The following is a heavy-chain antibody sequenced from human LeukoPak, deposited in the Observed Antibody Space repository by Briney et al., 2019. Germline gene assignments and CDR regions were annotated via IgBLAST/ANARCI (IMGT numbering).Heavy chain of an antibody. CDR3: AKGEELRTFDY. V-gene: IGHV3-23*01. CDR2: ISGSGGST. Sequence: PGGSLRLSCAASRYTFSSYAMSWVRQAPGKGLEWVSAISGSGGSTYYADSVKGRFTISRDNSKNTLYLQMKNLRAEDTAVYYCAKGEELRTFDYWGQGTLVTVSS. J-gene: IGHJ4*02. CDR1: RYTFSSYA. D-gene: IGHD1-26*01.